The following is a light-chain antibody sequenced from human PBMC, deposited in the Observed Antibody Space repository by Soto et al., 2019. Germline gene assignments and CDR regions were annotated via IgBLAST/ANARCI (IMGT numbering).Light chain of an antibody. J-gene: IGKJ5*01. CDR3: QQFNSYPIT. CDR1: QGISSN. Sequence: DIQLTQSPSFLSASVGDRVTITCRASQGISSNLAWYQQKPGKAPNLLIYAASTLQSGVPSRFSGSGSGTEFTLTISSLQPEDFATYYCQQFNSYPITFGQGTRLEIK. V-gene: IGKV1-9*01. CDR2: AAS.